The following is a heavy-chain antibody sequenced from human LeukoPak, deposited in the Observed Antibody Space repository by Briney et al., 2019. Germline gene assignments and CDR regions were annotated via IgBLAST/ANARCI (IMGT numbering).Heavy chain of an antibody. J-gene: IGHJ4*02. CDR1: GGSISSYY. CDR2: IYNSGNT. V-gene: IGHV4-59*01. D-gene: IGHD1-20*01. CDR3: VRVTGYHHFDL. Sequence: SETLSLTCSVSGGSISSYYWSWIRQSPENGLEWIGYIYNSGNTNYNLFLKSRVTISADTSKNQFSLKLTSVTAADTAVYYCVRVTGYHHFDLWGQGTPVTVSS.